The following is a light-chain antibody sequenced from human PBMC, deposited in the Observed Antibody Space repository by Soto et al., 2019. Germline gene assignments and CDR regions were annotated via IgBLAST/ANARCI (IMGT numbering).Light chain of an antibody. CDR3: AAWDDSLNGWV. J-gene: IGLJ3*02. V-gene: IGLV1-44*01. CDR1: SSNIGSNT. Sequence: QLVLTQPPSASGTPGQRVIISCSGSSSNIGSNTVNWYQQLPGTAPKLLIYTNNQRPSGVPDRFSGSKSGTSASLAIRGLQSEDEADYYCAAWDDSLNGWVFGGGTQLTVL. CDR2: TNN.